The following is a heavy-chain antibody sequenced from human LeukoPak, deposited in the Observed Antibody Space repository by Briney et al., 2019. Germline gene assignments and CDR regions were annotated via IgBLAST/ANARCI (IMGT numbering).Heavy chain of an antibody. J-gene: IGHJ4*02. CDR2: VNSDGSST. D-gene: IGHD2-2*01. CDR3: VRGCSATSCQPFDY. Sequence: GGSLRLSCAASGFTFSDCWMHWVRQVPGKGLEWVSRVNSDGSSTGYADFVKGRFTISRDNAKNTLYVRMNSLTTEDTAVYYCVRGCSATSCQPFDYWGQGILVTVSS. V-gene: IGHV3-74*01. CDR1: GFTFSDCW.